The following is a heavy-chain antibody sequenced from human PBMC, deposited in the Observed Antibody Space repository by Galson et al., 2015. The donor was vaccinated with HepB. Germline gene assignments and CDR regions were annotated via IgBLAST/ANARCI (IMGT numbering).Heavy chain of an antibody. CDR3: AKMLRFEELFTPFDY. Sequence: SLRLSCAASGFTFSSYAMSWVRQAPGKGLEWVSAISGSGGSTYYADSVNVRFTISRDNSKNTLYLQMNSMRAEDTAVYYFAKMLRFEELFTPFDYWRQGTLVAVS. CDR1: GFTFSSYA. J-gene: IGHJ4*02. V-gene: IGHV3-23*01. CDR2: ISGSGGST. D-gene: IGHD3-10*01.